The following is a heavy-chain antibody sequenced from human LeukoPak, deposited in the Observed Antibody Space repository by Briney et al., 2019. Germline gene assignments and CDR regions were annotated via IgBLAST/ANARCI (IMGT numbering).Heavy chain of an antibody. CDR3: AREGKYYGSGSYYNSNWFDP. V-gene: IGHV1-2*02. Sequence: EASVKVSCKASGYTFTGYYMHWVRQAPGQGLEWMGWINPNSGGTNYAQKFQGRVTMTRDTSISTAYMELSRLRSDDTAVYYCAREGKYYGSGSYYNSNWFDPWGQGTLVTVSS. CDR2: INPNSGGT. D-gene: IGHD3-10*01. CDR1: GYTFTGYY. J-gene: IGHJ5*02.